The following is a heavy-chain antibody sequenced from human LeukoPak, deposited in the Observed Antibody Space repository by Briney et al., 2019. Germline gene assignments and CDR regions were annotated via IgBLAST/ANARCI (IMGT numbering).Heavy chain of an antibody. J-gene: IGHJ4*02. D-gene: IGHD6-13*01. Sequence: GGSLRLSCAASGFTFSSYSMNWVRQAPGKGLEWVSVISSGGRTYSADSVKGRFTISRDNSKNTLYLQMSSLRVEDTAVYYCARDGVGSSWTTLDSWGQGTLVTVSS. CDR3: ARDGVGSSWTTLDS. CDR2: ISSGGRT. V-gene: IGHV3-66*01. CDR1: GFTFSSYS.